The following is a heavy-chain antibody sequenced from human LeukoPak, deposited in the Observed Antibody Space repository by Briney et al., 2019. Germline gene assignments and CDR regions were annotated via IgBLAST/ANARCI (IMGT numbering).Heavy chain of an antibody. Sequence: SQTLSLTCAISGDSVSNNIATWNWVRQSPSRGLEWLGRTYYRSRWGNDYAISVKGRITINPDTSRNQFSLQLNSVTPEDTAVYYCVRDSDDYYWALDFWGQGTPVTDSP. CDR3: VRDSDDYYWALDF. CDR1: GDSVSNNIAT. CDR2: TYYRSRWGN. D-gene: IGHD3-10*01. J-gene: IGHJ4*02. V-gene: IGHV6-1*01.